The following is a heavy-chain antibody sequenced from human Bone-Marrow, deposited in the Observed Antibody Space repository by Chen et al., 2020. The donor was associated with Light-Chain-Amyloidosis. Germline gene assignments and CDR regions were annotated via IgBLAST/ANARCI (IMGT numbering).Heavy chain of an antibody. CDR1: GFTFNSYW. V-gene: IGHV3-7*03. Sequence: EMQLVESGGGLVQPGGSLRLSCAASGFTFNSYWMTWVRQVPGKGPEWVANMNRGGSKEYKLDSVQGRFIISRDNAKNSLFLKMKHVGAEDTAVYYCARDINPAYNGMYYDAFDVWGHGTMVTVSS. J-gene: IGHJ3*01. CDR3: ARDINPAYNGMYYDAFDV. D-gene: IGHD1-26*01. CDR2: MNRGGSKE.